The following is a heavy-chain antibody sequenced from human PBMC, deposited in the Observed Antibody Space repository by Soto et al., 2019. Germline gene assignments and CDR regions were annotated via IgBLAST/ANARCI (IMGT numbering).Heavy chain of an antibody. CDR1: GGSISSGDYY. D-gene: IGHD4-17*01. CDR2: IYYSGST. V-gene: IGHV4-30-4*01. J-gene: IGHJ3*02. CDR3: ARLHDYGARRGDDAFDI. Sequence: SETLSLTCTVSGGSISSGDYYWSWIRQPPGKGLEWIGYIYYSGSTYYNPSLKSRVTISVDTSKNQFSLKLSSVTAADTAVYYCARLHDYGARRGDDAFDIWGQGTMVTVSS.